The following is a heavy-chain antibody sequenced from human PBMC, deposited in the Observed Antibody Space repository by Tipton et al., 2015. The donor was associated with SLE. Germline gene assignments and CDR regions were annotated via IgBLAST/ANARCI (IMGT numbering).Heavy chain of an antibody. D-gene: IGHD5-12*01. Sequence: SLRLSCAVSGFTFSDYYMSWIRQAPGKGLEWVSSISGSSTYIYYAESVKGRFTISRDNPKNSLYLQMNSLRAEDTAVYYCARDRNSGYDWSFDNWGQGTLVTVSS. CDR1: GFTFSDYY. V-gene: IGHV3-11*06. CDR3: ARDRNSGYDWSFDN. J-gene: IGHJ4*02. CDR2: ISGSSTYI.